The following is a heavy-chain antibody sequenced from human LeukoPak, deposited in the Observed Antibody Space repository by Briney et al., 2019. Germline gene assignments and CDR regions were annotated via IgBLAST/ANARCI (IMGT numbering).Heavy chain of an antibody. Sequence: SETLSLTCTVSGGSISSSSYYWGWIRQPPGKGLEWIGSIYYSGSTYYNPSLKSRVTISVDTSKNQFSLKLSSVTAADTAVYYCARKNLEVAAIFDIWGQGTMVTVSS. CDR2: IYYSGST. CDR1: GGSISSSSYY. CDR3: ARKNLEVAAIFDI. J-gene: IGHJ3*02. D-gene: IGHD2-15*01. V-gene: IGHV4-39*07.